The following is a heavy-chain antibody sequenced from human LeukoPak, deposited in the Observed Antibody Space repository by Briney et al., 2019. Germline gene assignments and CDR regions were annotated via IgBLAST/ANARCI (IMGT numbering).Heavy chain of an antibody. CDR2: IIPIFGIA. D-gene: IGHD5-24*01. J-gene: IGHJ6*02. V-gene: IGHV1-69*04. CDR1: GGTFSSYA. CDR3: ARDRATRDGYNQAFYGMDV. Sequence: GSSVKVSCKASGGTFSSYAISWGRQAPGQGLEWMGRIIPIFGIANYAQKFQGRVTITADKSTSTAYMELSSLRSEDTAVYYCARDRATRDGYNQAFYGMDVWGQGTTVTVSS.